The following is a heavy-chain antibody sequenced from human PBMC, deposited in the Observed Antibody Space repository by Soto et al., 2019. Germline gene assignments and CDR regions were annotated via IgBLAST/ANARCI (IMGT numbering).Heavy chain of an antibody. V-gene: IGHV2-5*02. J-gene: IGHJ4*02. CDR1: GFSLTDTGMG. Sequence: QITLKESGPTLVKPTQPLTLTCTFSGFSLTDTGMGVGWIRQPPGKALEWLALIYWDDDKRYSPSLKRGLTISKDASKHPVVIAKTNVDAVDTATYYCAHRRSGYFDSWGQGTLVTVSS. CDR3: AHRRSGYFDS. CDR2: IYWDDDK.